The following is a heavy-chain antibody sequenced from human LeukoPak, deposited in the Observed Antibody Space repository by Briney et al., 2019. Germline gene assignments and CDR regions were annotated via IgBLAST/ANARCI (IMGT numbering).Heavy chain of an antibody. V-gene: IGHV4-59*01. CDR2: IYYSGST. D-gene: IGHD3-9*01. J-gene: IGHJ5*02. CDR3: ARVRSYDILTGYDWGFDP. CDR1: GGSISSYY. Sequence: SETLSLTCTVSGGSISSYYWSWIRQPPGKGLEWIGYIYYSGSTNYNPSLKSRVTISVDTSKNQFSLKLSPVTAADTAVYYCARVRSYDILTGYDWGFDPWGQGTLVTVSS.